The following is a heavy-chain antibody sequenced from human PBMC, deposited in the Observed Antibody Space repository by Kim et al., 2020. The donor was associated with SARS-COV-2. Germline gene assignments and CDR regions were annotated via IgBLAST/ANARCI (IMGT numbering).Heavy chain of an antibody. Sequence: ASVKVSCKVSGYTLTELSMHWVRQAPGKGLEWMGGFDPEDGETIYAQKFQGRVTMTEDTSTDTAYMELSSLRSEDTAVYYCATQHQYSSSFSPEQQGTYYSYGMDVWGPGTTVTVSS. CDR2: FDPEDGET. CDR3: ATQHQYSSSFSPEQQGTYYSYGMDV. D-gene: IGHD6-13*01. CDR1: GYTLTELS. V-gene: IGHV1-24*01. J-gene: IGHJ6*02.